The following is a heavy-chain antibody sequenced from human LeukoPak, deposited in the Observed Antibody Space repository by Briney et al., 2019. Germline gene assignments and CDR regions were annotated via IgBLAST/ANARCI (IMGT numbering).Heavy chain of an antibody. CDR3: ARDGWNYCFDY. Sequence: GGSLRLSCAASGFAFSSYTLNWVRQAPGKGLDWVSSISSSSTYIYYADSVKGRFTVSRDDAKNSLSLQMNSLRADDTAVYFCARDGWNYCFDYWGQGTVVTVSS. CDR1: GFAFSSYT. D-gene: IGHD1-7*01. CDR2: ISSSSTYI. J-gene: IGHJ4*02. V-gene: IGHV3-21*01.